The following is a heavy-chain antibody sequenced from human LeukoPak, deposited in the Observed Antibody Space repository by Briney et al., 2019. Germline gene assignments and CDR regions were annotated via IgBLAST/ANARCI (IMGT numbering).Heavy chain of an antibody. V-gene: IGHV4-59*08. CDR2: IYVTGT. CDR1: GGSIGTYY. Sequence: PSETLSLTCTVSGGSIGTYYWSWIRQSPGKGLEWIGYIYVTGTRSNPYLQSRVTISVDRSRNQFFLKMSSVTAADTAVYYCARHIGGGIEDMDVWGKGTKVIVSS. CDR3: ARHIGGGIEDMDV. D-gene: IGHD3-16*02. J-gene: IGHJ6*03.